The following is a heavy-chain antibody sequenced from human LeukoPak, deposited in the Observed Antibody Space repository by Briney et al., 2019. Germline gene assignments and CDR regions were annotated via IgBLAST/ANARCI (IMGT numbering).Heavy chain of an antibody. Sequence: SETLSLTCTVSGYSISSGYYWGWIRQPPGKGLEWIGEISPRGTKYNPSLKSRVTISLDTTKNQFSLILSSVTAADAAVYFCASDSYSSIGYFWSQGTLVTVSS. D-gene: IGHD6-13*01. CDR2: ISPRGT. V-gene: IGHV4-38-2*02. J-gene: IGHJ4*02. CDR3: ASDSYSSIGYF. CDR1: GYSISSGYY.